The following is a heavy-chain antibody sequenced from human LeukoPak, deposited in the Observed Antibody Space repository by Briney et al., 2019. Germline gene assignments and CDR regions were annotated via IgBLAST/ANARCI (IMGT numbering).Heavy chain of an antibody. CDR1: GGSFSGYY. V-gene: IGHV4-34*01. J-gene: IGHJ4*02. D-gene: IGHD4-17*01. Sequence: PSETLPLTCAVYGGSFSGYYWSWIRQPPGKGLEWIGEINHSGSTNYNPSLKSRVTISVDTSKNQFSLKLSSVTAADTAVYYCARGYGDPTDKFDYWGQGTLVTVSS. CDR3: ARGYGDPTDKFDY. CDR2: INHSGST.